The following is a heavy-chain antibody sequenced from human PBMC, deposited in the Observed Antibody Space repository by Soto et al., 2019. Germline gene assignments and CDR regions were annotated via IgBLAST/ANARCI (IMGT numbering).Heavy chain of an antibody. D-gene: IGHD6-6*01. J-gene: IGHJ6*02. CDR2: TYYRSKWYN. CDR3: ARDRRYSSSYYYYYGMDV. CDR1: GDSVSSNSAA. V-gene: IGHV6-1*01. Sequence: SPTLSLTCAISGDSVSSNSAAWNWIRQSPSRGLEWLGRTYYRSKWYNDYAVSVKSRITINPDTSKNQFSLQLNSVTPEDTAVYYCARDRRYSSSYYYYYGMDVWGQGTTVTVSS.